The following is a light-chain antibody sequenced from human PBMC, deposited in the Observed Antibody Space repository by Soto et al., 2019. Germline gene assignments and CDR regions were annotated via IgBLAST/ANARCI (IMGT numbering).Light chain of an antibody. Sequence: DVQMTQSPSSLSASVGDRVTITCRASQSISSYLNWYQQKPGRAPRLLIYAVSILQSGVPSRFSGSGSGIDFTLTISGLQPEDFAVYYCHQSHRAPLTFGGGTTVEIK. CDR1: QSISSY. CDR3: HQSHRAPLT. V-gene: IGKV1-39*01. J-gene: IGKJ4*01. CDR2: AVS.